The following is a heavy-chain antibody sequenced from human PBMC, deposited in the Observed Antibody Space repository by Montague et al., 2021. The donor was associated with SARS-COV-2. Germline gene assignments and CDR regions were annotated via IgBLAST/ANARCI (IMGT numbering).Heavy chain of an antibody. CDR1: GFAFNNFA. CDR3: AKQPGAGAVVYWYFDL. J-gene: IGHJ2*01. V-gene: IGHV3-23*01. Sequence: SLRLSCAASGFAFNNFAMSWVRQAPGKGLEWVSIIFGSAADTYYGESVKGRFTISRDNSKKTLYVQMNSLRAEDTAKYYCAKQPGAGAVVYWYFDLWGRGTVVSVSS. D-gene: IGHD6-19*01. CDR2: IFGSAADT.